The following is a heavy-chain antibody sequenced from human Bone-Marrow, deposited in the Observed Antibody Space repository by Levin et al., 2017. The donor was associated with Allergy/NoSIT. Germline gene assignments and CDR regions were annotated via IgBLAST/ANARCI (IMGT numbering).Heavy chain of an antibody. V-gene: IGHV3-7*01. CDR1: GFSFSTYW. D-gene: IGHD4-17*01. Sequence: PGGSLRLSCVAPGFSFSTYWMSWVRQAPGKGLEWVANIKEDGSDKYYVDSVKGRVTVPRDNAKNSLYLQMNSLRAEDTAVYYCATGYDYGDYAEAEDFYYGLDVWGQGTTVTVS. CDR2: IKEDGSDK. CDR3: ATGYDYGDYAEAEDFYYGLDV. J-gene: IGHJ6*02.